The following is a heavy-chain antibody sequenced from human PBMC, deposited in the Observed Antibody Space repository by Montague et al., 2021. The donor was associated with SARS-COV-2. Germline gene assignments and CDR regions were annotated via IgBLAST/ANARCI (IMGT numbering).Heavy chain of an antibody. CDR2: TYYGSEWYS. Sequence: CAISGDSVSTHRGTWKWVRLSPSTGLELVGRTYYGSEWYSDYSVSVKSRISIDPDTSKNQFSLQLNSVTPEDTAVYYCARAERGSCGDGNCYQYFFNHWGQGTLVTVSS. D-gene: IGHD2-15*01. J-gene: IGHJ5*02. V-gene: IGHV6-1*01. CDR1: GDSVSTHRGT. CDR3: ARAERGSCGDGNCYQYFFNH.